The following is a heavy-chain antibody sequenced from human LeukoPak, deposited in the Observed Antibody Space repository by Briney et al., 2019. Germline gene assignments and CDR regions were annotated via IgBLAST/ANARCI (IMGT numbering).Heavy chain of an antibody. J-gene: IGHJ4*02. V-gene: IGHV1-3*01. Sequence: GASVKVSCKASGYTFTSYAMHWVRQAPGQRLEWRGWINAGNGNTKYSQKFQGRVTITRDTSASTAYMELSSLRSEDTAVYYCARAYRYCSSTSCYSFDYWGQGTLVTVSS. CDR2: INAGNGNT. D-gene: IGHD2-2*01. CDR1: GYTFTSYA. CDR3: ARAYRYCSSTSCYSFDY.